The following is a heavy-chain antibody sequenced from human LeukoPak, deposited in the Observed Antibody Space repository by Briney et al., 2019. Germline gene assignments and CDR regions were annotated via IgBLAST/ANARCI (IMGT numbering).Heavy chain of an antibody. CDR2: ISAYNGNT. CDR1: GYTFTSYG. CDR3: ARAPTLYYDFWSGYYNPFDYYYYMDV. V-gene: IGHV1-18*01. J-gene: IGHJ6*03. D-gene: IGHD3-3*01. Sequence: ASVKVSCKASGYTFTSYGTSWVRQAPGQGLEWMGWISAYNGNTNYAQKLQGRVTMTTDTSTSTAYMELRSLRSDDTAVYYCARAPTLYYDFWSGYYNPFDYYYYMDVWGKGTTVTVSS.